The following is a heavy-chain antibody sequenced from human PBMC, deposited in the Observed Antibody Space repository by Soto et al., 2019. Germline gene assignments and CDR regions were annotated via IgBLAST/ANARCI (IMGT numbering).Heavy chain of an antibody. J-gene: IGHJ3*02. V-gene: IGHV3-23*01. CDR3: AKEGRLGYCSSTSCYAPLGALDI. D-gene: IGHD2-2*01. CDR1: GFTFSSYA. CDR2: ISGSGGST. Sequence: GGSLRLSCAASGFTFSSYAMSWVRQAPGKGLEWVSAISGSGGSTYYADSVKGRFTISRDNSKNTRYLQMNSLRAEDTAVYYCAKEGRLGYCSSTSCYAPLGALDIGGQGTMVTVSS.